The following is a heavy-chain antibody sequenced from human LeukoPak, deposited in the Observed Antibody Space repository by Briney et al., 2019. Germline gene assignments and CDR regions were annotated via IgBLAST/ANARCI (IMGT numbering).Heavy chain of an antibody. CDR2: IIPIFGTA. D-gene: IGHD3-16*01. CDR1: EGTFSSYA. J-gene: IGHJ4*02. Sequence: SVKVSCKASEGTFSSYAISWVRQAPGQGLEWMGGIIPIFGTANYAQKFQGRVTITADESTSTAYMELSSLRSEDTAVYYCANGLGQGDFAYWGQGTLVTVSS. V-gene: IGHV1-69*13. CDR3: ANGLGQGDFAY.